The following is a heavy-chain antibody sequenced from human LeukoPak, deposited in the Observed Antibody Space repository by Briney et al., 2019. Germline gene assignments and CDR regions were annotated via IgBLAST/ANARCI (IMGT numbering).Heavy chain of an antibody. CDR2: IYTSGST. CDR3: ARDSTYEYIWGSYRYPYYYYYMDV. Sequence: SETLSLTCTVSGGSISSYYWSWIRQPARKGLERIGRIYTSGSTNYNPSLKSRVTLSVDTSKNQLSLKLRSVTAPDTAAYYCARDSTYEYIWGSYRYPYYYYYMDVWGKGTTVTVSS. J-gene: IGHJ6*03. CDR1: GGSISSYY. V-gene: IGHV4-4*07. D-gene: IGHD3-16*02.